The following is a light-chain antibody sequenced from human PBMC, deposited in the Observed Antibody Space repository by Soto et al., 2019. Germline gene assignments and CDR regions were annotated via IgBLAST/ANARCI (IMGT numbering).Light chain of an antibody. V-gene: IGKV3-20*01. CDR2: GAS. Sequence: IVMTQSPRTLSLSPGERATLSCRASQPINNNYVAWYQQKPGQAPSLLIYGASDRATGVPDRFSGSGSGTDFTLTISRLEPEDFATYYCQHYNSYSEAFGQGTKVELK. J-gene: IGKJ1*01. CDR3: QHYNSYSEA. CDR1: QPINNNY.